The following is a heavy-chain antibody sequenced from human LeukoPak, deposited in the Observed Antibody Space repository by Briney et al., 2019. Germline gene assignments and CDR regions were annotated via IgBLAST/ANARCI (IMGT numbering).Heavy chain of an antibody. CDR3: AKGLAIQYCSSTSCYTGVVDY. V-gene: IGHV3-23*01. CDR1: GFTFSSYA. CDR2: ISGSGGST. J-gene: IGHJ4*02. D-gene: IGHD2-2*02. Sequence: GGSLRLSCAASGFTFSSYAMCWVRQAPGKGLEWVSAISGSGGSTYYADSVKGRFTISRDNSKNTLYLQMNSLRAEDTAVYYCAKGLAIQYCSSTSCYTGVVDYWGQGTLVTVSS.